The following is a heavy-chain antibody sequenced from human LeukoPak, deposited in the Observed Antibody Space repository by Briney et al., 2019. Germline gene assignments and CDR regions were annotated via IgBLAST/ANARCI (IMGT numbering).Heavy chain of an antibody. CDR3: ARGITAVVDNWFDP. CDR1: GFPFSSYG. Sequence: GGSLRLSCAASGFPFSSYGIHWVRQAPGKGLEWVAFIRHDGSYRYHADPVKGRFTISRDNSKNTMYLQMNSLRAEDTAVYYCARGITAVVDNWFDPWGQGTLVTVSS. J-gene: IGHJ5*02. D-gene: IGHD6-13*01. CDR2: IRHDGSYR. V-gene: IGHV3-30*02.